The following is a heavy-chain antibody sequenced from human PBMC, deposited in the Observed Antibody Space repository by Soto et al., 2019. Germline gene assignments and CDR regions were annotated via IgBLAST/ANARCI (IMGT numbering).Heavy chain of an antibody. J-gene: IGHJ5*02. Sequence: SETLSLTCAVYGGSFSCYYWSWIRQPPGKGLEWIGEINHSGSTNYNPSLKSRVTISVDTSKNQFSLKLSSVTAADTAVYYCARGGPYYYDSSGYSDWFDPWGQGTLVTVSS. CDR2: INHSGST. CDR1: GGSFSCYY. D-gene: IGHD3-22*01. V-gene: IGHV4-34*01. CDR3: ARGGPYYYDSSGYSDWFDP.